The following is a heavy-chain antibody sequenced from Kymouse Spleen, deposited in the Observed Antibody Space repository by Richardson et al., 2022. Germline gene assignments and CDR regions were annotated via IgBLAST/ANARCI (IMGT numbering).Heavy chain of an antibody. J-gene: IGHJ6*02. Sequence: QLQLQESGPGLVKPSETLSLTCTVSGGSISSSSYYWGWIRQPPGKGLEWIGSIYYSGSTYYNPSLKSRVTISVDTSKNQFSLKLSSVTAADTAVYYCARDGTMVRGVITYYYYYGMDVWGQGTTVTVSS. V-gene: IGHV4-39*01. CDR1: GGSISSSSYY. D-gene: IGHD3-10*01. CDR2: IYYSGST. CDR3: ARDGTMVRGVITYYYYYGMDV.